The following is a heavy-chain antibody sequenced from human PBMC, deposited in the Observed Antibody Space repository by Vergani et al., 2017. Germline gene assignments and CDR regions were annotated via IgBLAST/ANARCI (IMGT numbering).Heavy chain of an antibody. CDR2: ISWNSGSI. CDR3: AKDLDYGDLYYFDY. J-gene: IGHJ4*02. CDR1: GFTFDDYA. Sequence: EVQLVESGGGLVQPGGSLRLSCAASGFTFDDYAMHWVRQAPGKGLEWVSGISWNSGSIGYADSVKGRFTITRDNAKNSLYLQMNSLRAEDTAVYYCAKDLDYGDLYYFDYWGQGTLVTVSS. V-gene: IGHV3-9*01. D-gene: IGHD4-17*01.